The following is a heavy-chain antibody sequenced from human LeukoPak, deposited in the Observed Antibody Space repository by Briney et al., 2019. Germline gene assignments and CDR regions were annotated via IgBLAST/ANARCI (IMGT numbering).Heavy chain of an antibody. J-gene: IGHJ4*02. D-gene: IGHD3-22*01. V-gene: IGHV3-33*01. Sequence: GRSLRLSCAASGFTFSRYGMHWVRQAPGKGLEWVAVIWYDGSNRQYADSVKGRFTISRDNSKNTLYLQMNSLRAEDTAAYYCARDFGFSPSSGYSFDYWGQGTLVTVSS. CDR1: GFTFSRYG. CDR2: IWYDGSNR. CDR3: ARDFGFSPSSGYSFDY.